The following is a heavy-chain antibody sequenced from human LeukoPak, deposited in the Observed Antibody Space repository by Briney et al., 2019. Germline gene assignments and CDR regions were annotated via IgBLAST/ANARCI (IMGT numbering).Heavy chain of an antibody. D-gene: IGHD2-15*01. V-gene: IGHV4-59*01. Sequence: PSETLSLTCTVSGGSISSYYWSWIRQPPGKGLEWIGYIHYSGSTNYNPSLKSRVTISVDTSKDQFSLKLSSVTAADTAVYYCARTTEGYCRGRSCYSYYYYMDVWGKGTAVTVSS. J-gene: IGHJ6*03. CDR2: IHYSGST. CDR1: GGSISSYY. CDR3: ARTTEGYCRGRSCYSYYYYMDV.